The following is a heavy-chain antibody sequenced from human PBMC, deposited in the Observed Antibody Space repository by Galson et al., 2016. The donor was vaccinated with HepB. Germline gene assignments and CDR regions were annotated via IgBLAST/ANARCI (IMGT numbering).Heavy chain of an antibody. CDR2: IKTDGTVE. D-gene: IGHD1-1*01. CDR3: AGDPHWTGSDH. CDR1: GFTFSSLW. V-gene: IGHV3-7*04. J-gene: IGHJ4*02. Sequence: SLRLSCAASGFTFSSLWRTWVRQTPGKGLEWVALIKTDGTVEEYVESVRGRFTISRDNAKNSLYLQMNSLRVEDTAVYYCAGDPHWTGSDHWGQGTLVSVSS.